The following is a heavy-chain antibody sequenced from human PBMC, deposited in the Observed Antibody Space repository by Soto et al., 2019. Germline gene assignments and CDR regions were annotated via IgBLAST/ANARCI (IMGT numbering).Heavy chain of an antibody. V-gene: IGHV4-31*03. Sequence: SETLSLTCTVSGGSISSGGYYWSWIRQHPGKGLEWIGYIYYSGSTYYNPSLKSRVTISVDTSKNQFSLKLSSVTAADTAVYYCARDGRRGYSGYDRDLDYWGQGTLVTVSS. CDR3: ARDGRRGYSGYDRDLDY. J-gene: IGHJ4*02. CDR2: IYYSGST. D-gene: IGHD5-12*01. CDR1: GGSISSGGYY.